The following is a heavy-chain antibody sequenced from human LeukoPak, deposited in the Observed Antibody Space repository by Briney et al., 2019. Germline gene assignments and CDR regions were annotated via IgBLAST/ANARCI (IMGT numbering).Heavy chain of an antibody. D-gene: IGHD3-22*01. CDR2: MNPNSGNT. CDR1: GYTFTSYD. J-gene: IGHJ3*02. V-gene: IGHV1-8*01. CDR3: ATETYYYDSSDGGAFDI. Sequence: ASVKVSCKASGYTFTSYDINWVRQATGQGLEWMGWMNPNSGNTGYAQKFQGRVTMTRNTSISTAYMELSSLRSGDTAVYYCATETYYYDSSDGGAFDIWGQGTMVTVSS.